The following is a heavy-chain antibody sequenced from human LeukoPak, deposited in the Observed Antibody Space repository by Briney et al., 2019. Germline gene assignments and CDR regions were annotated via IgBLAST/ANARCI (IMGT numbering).Heavy chain of an antibody. V-gene: IGHV3-30-3*01. Sequence: GGSLRLSCAASGFTFSNYAMHWVRQAPGKGLEWVAVISYDGSNKYYADSVKGRFTISRDNSKNTLYLQMNSLRTEDTAVYYCARGSVAAAPRAFDIWGQGTMLTVSS. CDR1: GFTFSNYA. J-gene: IGHJ3*02. CDR2: ISYDGSNK. CDR3: ARGSVAAAPRAFDI. D-gene: IGHD2-15*01.